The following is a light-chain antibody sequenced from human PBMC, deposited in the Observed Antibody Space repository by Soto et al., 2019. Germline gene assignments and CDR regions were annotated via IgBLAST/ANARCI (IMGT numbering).Light chain of an antibody. V-gene: IGKV3-15*01. Sequence: EIVMTQSPATLSVSPGERVTLSCGASQSISGGLAWYQQKPVQAPRLVIYGASTRATGVPARFSGSGSATEFTLTISSLQSEDFAVYYCQQYDSWRHTFGLGTSLEIK. CDR2: GAS. CDR1: QSISGG. J-gene: IGKJ2*01. CDR3: QQYDSWRHT.